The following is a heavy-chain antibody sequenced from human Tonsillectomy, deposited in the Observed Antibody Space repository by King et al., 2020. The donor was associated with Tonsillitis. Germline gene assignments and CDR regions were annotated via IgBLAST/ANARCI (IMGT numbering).Heavy chain of an antibody. Sequence: QLVQSGAEVKKPGESLKISCKDSGYSFTTYWIGWVRQMPGKGLEWMGVIYPGDSDTRYSPSFQGQVTISADKSVSTVYLQWSRLKASDTAIYYCARERYATGGMDVWGQGTTVTVSS. V-gene: IGHV5-51*01. CDR2: IYPGDSDT. J-gene: IGHJ6*02. CDR1: GYSFTTYW. D-gene: IGHD1-14*01. CDR3: ARERYATGGMDV.